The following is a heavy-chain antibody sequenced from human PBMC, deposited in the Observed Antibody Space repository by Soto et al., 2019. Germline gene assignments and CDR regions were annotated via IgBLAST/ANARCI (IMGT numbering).Heavy chain of an antibody. D-gene: IGHD6-19*01. V-gene: IGHV4-39*01. Sequence: QLQLQESGPGLVKPSETLSLTCTVSGGSISSSSYYWGWIRQPPGKGLEWIGSIYYSGSTYYNPSLKSRGTISVDTSKNQFSLKLSSVTAADTAVYYCARVGQWLDFDYWGQGTLVTVSS. J-gene: IGHJ4*02. CDR3: ARVGQWLDFDY. CDR2: IYYSGST. CDR1: GGSISSSSYY.